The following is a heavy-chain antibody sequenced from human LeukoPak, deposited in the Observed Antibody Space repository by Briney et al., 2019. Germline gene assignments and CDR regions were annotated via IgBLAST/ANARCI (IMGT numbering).Heavy chain of an antibody. CDR3: ARHPGKVTNDWYFDL. V-gene: IGHV1-2*02. CDR2: INPNSGGT. CDR1: GYTFSDYY. Sequence: ASVKVSCKASGYTFSDYYMHWVRQAPGQGLEWMGWINPNSGGTNYAQKFQGRVTMTRDTSITTAYMELSRLSSDDTAVYYCARHPGKVTNDWYFDLWGRGTLVTVSS. D-gene: IGHD4-23*01. J-gene: IGHJ2*01.